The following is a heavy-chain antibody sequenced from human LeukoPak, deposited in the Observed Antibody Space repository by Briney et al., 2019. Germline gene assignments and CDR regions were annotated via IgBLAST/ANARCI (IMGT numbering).Heavy chain of an antibody. D-gene: IGHD1-26*01. J-gene: IGHJ2*01. CDR3: ARARETVLWYFDL. Sequence: PGGSLRLSCAGSGFTFSSYDMNGVRQAPGKGLEWISYISSSGGSTHYADSVKGRFTISRDNAENSLSLQINSLRAEDTAVYFCARARETVLWYFDLWGRGTLVSVSS. V-gene: IGHV3-48*03. CDR1: GFTFSSYD. CDR2: ISSSGGST.